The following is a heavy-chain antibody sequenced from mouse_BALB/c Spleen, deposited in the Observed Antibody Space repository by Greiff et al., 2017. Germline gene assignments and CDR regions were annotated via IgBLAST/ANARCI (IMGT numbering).Heavy chain of an antibody. D-gene: IGHD3-3*01. CDR2: ISYDGSN. J-gene: IGHJ3*01. V-gene: IGHV3-6*02. CDR1: GYSITSGYY. CDR3: ARDKGF. Sequence: EVHLVESGPGLVKPSQSLSLTCSVTGYSITSGYYWNWIRQFPGNKLEWMGYISYDGSNNYNPSLKNRISITRDTSKNQFFLKLNSVTTEDTATYYCARDKGFWGQGTLVTVAA.